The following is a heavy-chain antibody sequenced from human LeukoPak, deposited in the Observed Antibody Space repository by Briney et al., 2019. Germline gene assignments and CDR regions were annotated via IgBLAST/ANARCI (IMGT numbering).Heavy chain of an antibody. CDR1: GGSISSSSYY. Sequence: PSETLSLTCTVSGGSISSSSYYWGWIRQPPGKGLERIGSIYYSGSTYYNPSLKSRVTISVDTSKNQFSLKLSSVTAADTAVYYCARGIVVVPAPSDYMDVWGKGTTVTVSS. CDR2: IYYSGST. V-gene: IGHV4-39*01. CDR3: ARGIVVVPAPSDYMDV. J-gene: IGHJ6*03. D-gene: IGHD2-2*01.